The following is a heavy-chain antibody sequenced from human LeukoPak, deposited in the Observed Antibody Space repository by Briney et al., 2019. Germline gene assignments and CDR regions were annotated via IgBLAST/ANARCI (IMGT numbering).Heavy chain of an antibody. CDR1: GYTFTGYY. CDR2: INPNSGGT. CDR3: AREHSSGYCFDAFDI. Sequence: GASVKVSCKASGYTFTGYYMHWVRQAPGQGLEWMGWINPNSGGTNYAQKFQGRVTMTRDTSISTAYMELSRLRSDDTAVYYCAREHSSGYCFDAFDIWGQGTMVTVSS. J-gene: IGHJ3*02. D-gene: IGHD3-22*01. V-gene: IGHV1-2*02.